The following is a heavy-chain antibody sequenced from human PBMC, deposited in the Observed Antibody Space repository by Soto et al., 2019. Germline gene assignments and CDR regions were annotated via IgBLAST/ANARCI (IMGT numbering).Heavy chain of an antibody. Sequence: PSETLSLTCTVSGGSISSYYWSWIRQPPGKGLEWIGYIYHSGSTNYNPSLKSRVTISVDTSKNQFSLKLSSVTAAGTAVYYCARLQGYCIRTGCSGYYAMDVWGQGTTVTVSS. CDR2: IYHSGST. V-gene: IGHV4-59*08. D-gene: IGHD2-2*01. J-gene: IGHJ6*02. CDR1: GGSISSYY. CDR3: ARLQGYCIRTGCSGYYAMDV.